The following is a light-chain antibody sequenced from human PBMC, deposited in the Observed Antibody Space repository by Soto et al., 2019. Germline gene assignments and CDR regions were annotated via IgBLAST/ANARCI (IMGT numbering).Light chain of an antibody. V-gene: IGKV3D-15*01. CDR3: HEYNTWPWT. J-gene: IGKJ1*01. CDR1: QSVSSN. Sequence: ELVMTQSPATLSVSPGARALLSCRARQSVSSNLAWYPQNPGQAPRLLIYGASNRATGIPDRFSGSGSGTEFILTISSLQSEDFAVYYCHEYNTWPWTFGQGTKVDIK. CDR2: GAS.